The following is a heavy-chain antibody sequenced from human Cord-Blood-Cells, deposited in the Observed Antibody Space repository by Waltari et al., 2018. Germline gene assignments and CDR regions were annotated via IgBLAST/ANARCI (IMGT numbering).Heavy chain of an antibody. D-gene: IGHD5-12*01. Sequence: QVQLQESGPGLVKPSQTLSLTCPVSGGSISRRGFYWSWIRQHPGKGLEWIGYIYYSGSTYYNPSLKSRVTISVDTSKNQFSLKLSSVTAADTAVYYCARSPIVATIIGWFDPWGQGTLVTVSS. CDR3: ARSPIVATIIGWFDP. CDR1: GGSISRRGFY. V-gene: IGHV4-31*03. J-gene: IGHJ5*02. CDR2: IYYSGST.